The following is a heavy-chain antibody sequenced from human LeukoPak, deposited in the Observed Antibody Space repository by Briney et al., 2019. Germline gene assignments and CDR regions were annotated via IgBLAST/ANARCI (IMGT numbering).Heavy chain of an antibody. CDR2: ISSSSSYI. CDR3: ARFSDTAMVIDY. V-gene: IGHV3-21*01. J-gene: IGHJ4*02. CDR1: GFTFSSYS. Sequence: GGSLRLSCAASGFTFSSYSMNWVRQAPGKGLEWVSSISSSSSYIYYADSVKGRFTISRDNARNSLYLQMNSLRAEDTAVYYCARFSDTAMVIDYWGQGTLVTVSS. D-gene: IGHD5-18*01.